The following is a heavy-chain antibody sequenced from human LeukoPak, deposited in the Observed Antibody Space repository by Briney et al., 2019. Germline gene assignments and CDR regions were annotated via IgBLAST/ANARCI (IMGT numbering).Heavy chain of an antibody. CDR1: GYTFTSHT. V-gene: IGHV1-3*04. D-gene: IGHD2-8*02. CDR2: INIGNGET. Sequence: ASVKVSCKASGYTFTSHTMHWVRQAPGQRPEWMGWINIGNGETIYSQRFQGRVTVTRDISATTAYMELTSLISEDTAIYYCVRDLGTGSFLFYWGQGTLVTVSS. J-gene: IGHJ4*02. CDR3: VRDLGTGSFLFY.